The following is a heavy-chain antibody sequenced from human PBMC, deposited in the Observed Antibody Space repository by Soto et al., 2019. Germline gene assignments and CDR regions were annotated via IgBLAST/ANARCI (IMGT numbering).Heavy chain of an antibody. CDR3: ARAVAGAAMVRGNIYYYYYGLDV. J-gene: IGHJ6*02. V-gene: IGHV4-61*01. Sequence: SETLSLTCTVSGGSVSSGSYYWSWIRQPPGKGLEWIGYIYYSVSTNYNPSLKSRVTISVDTSKNQFSLKLSSVTAADTAVYYCARAVAGAAMVRGNIYYYYYGLDVWGQGTTVTVSS. CDR1: GGSVSSGSYY. D-gene: IGHD5-18*01. CDR2: IYYSVST.